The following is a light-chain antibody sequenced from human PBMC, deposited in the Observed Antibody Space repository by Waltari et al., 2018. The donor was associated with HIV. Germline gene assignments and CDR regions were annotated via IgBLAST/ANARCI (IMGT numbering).Light chain of an antibody. CDR2: YDS. V-gene: IGLV3-21*04. Sequence: SYVLTQPPSVSVAPGKTARITCGGNNIGSKSLHWYQQKPGQAPVLVIYYDSDRPSGIPERFSGSNSGNTATLTISRVEAGDEADYYCQVWDSSSDWVFGGGTKLTVL. CDR3: QVWDSSSDWV. J-gene: IGLJ3*02. CDR1: NIGSKS.